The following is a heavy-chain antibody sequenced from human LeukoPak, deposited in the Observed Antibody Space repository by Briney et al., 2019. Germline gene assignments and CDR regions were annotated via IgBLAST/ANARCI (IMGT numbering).Heavy chain of an antibody. CDR3: ARVSTAMADGMDV. D-gene: IGHD5-18*01. CDR1: GFTFSSYS. V-gene: IGHV3-48*01. Sequence: SGGSLRLSCAASGFTFSSYSMNWVRQAPGKGLEWVSYISSSSSTIYYADSVKGRFTISRDNAKNSLYLQMNSLRAEDTAVYYCARVSTAMADGMDVWGQGTTVTVSS. J-gene: IGHJ6*02. CDR2: ISSSSSTI.